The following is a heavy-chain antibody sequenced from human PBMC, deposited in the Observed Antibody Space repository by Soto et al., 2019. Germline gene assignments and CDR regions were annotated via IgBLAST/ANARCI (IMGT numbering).Heavy chain of an antibody. J-gene: IGHJ5*02. CDR3: ARVSGSYDNWFDP. CDR2: IIPIFGTA. V-gene: IGHV1-69*01. Sequence: SVKVYCKASGGTFSSDAISWGRQAPGQGLEWMGGIIPIFGTANYAQKFQGRVTITADESTSTAYMELSSLRSEDTAVYYCARVSGSYDNWFDPWGQGTLVTVSS. CDR1: GGTFSSDA. D-gene: IGHD1-26*01.